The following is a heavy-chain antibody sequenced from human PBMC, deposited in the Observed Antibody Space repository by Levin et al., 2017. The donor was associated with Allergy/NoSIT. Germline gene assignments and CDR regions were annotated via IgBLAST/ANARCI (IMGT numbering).Heavy chain of an antibody. CDR2: LSYDGGDK. J-gene: IGHJ4*02. D-gene: IGHD6-13*01. Sequence: QPGESLKISCAASGFTFSRYGMHWVRQAPGKGLEWVAVLSYDGGDKYYVDSVKGRFTISRDNSKNTLFLQMNSLRVDDTAVYYCAKDWGVAAADYYFDYWGQGTLVTVSS. CDR3: AKDWGVAAADYYFDY. V-gene: IGHV3-30*18. CDR1: GFTFSRYG.